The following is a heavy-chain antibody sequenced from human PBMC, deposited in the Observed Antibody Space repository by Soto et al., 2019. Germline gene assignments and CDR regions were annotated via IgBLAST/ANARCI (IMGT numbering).Heavy chain of an antibody. V-gene: IGHV3-30*03. J-gene: IGHJ6*02. CDR3: XXXXXXXXXXXXXXXYGMDV. Sequence: QVQLVESGGGVVQPGRSLRLSCAASGFTFSSYGMHWVRQAPGKGLEWVAVISYDGSNKYYADSVKGRFTISRDNSKNTLYLQMNSLRAEXXXXXXXXXXXXXXXXXXXXXXYGMDVWGQGTTVTVSS. CDR1: GFTFSSYG. CDR2: ISYDGSNK.